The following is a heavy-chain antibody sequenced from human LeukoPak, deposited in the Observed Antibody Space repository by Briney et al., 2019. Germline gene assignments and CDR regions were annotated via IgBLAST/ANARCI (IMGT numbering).Heavy chain of an antibody. CDR3: ARTARSRDWFDP. CDR2: IYFNGRT. V-gene: IGHV4-61*01. J-gene: IGHJ5*02. D-gene: IGHD2-21*02. CDR1: GGSISDSIVSHY. Sequence: SETLSLTCSVSGGSISDSIVSHYWNWIRQAPGKGRERIGYIYFNGRTNYSPSLKSRVTLSVDSSKNQFSMKLISVTAADTAVYYCARTARSRDWFDPWGQGSLVTVSS.